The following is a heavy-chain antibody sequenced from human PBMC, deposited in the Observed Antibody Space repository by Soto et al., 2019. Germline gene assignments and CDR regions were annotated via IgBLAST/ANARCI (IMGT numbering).Heavy chain of an antibody. CDR3: ATANTPYAFDM. J-gene: IGHJ3*02. CDR1: GLTFSIPW. V-gene: IGHV3-7*01. CDR2: INPAGNVQ. Sequence: VQLVESGGGLFKPGESLKLSCEASGLTFSIPWMTWFRQAPGGGLEWVSNINPAGNVQQYTDSVKERFTISRDNAKNSLFLQMSGLRVEDTAVYYCATANTPYAFDMWGQGTMVTVSS.